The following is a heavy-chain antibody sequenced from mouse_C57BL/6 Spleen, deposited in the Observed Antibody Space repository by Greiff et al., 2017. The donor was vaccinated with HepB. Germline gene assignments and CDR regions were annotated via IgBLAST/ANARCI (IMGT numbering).Heavy chain of an antibody. CDR3: AREHYYGSSYDAMDY. Sequence: QVQLQQPGAELVKPGASVKLSCKASGYTFTSYWMHWVKQRPGQGLEWIGMIHPNSGSTNYNEKFKSKATLTVDKSSSTAYMQLSSLTSEDSAVYYCAREHYYGSSYDAMDYWGQGTSVTVSS. CDR1: GYTFTSYW. D-gene: IGHD1-1*01. V-gene: IGHV1-64*01. CDR2: IHPNSGST. J-gene: IGHJ4*01.